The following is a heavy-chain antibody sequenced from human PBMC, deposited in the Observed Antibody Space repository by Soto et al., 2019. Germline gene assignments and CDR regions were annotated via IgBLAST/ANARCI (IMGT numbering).Heavy chain of an antibody. CDR1: GFTFSSYE. CDR3: AREFKGTYYDILTGYSNNYYYYGMDV. J-gene: IGHJ6*02. CDR2: ISSSGSTK. V-gene: IGHV3-48*03. D-gene: IGHD3-9*01. Sequence: EVQLVESGGGLVQPGGSLRLSCAASGFTFSSYEMNWVRQAPGKGLEWVSYISSSGSTKYYADSVKGRFTISRDNAKNSLYLQMNSLRAEDTAVYYCAREFKGTYYDILTGYSNNYYYYGMDVWGQGTTVTVSS.